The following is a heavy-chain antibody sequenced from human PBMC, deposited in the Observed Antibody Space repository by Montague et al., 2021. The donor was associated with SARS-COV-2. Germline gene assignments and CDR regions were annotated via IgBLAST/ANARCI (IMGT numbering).Heavy chain of an antibody. J-gene: IGHJ4*02. D-gene: IGHD1-26*01. CDR2: IYHTRNT. CDR3: ARKGSGRSDLAY. V-gene: IGHV4-4*02. Sequence: SETLSLTCAVSGDSISADNWWTSVLHPPEKHPGMVGVIYHTRNTKYKPSLKSRVSMSVDKSWNQFSLRLTSVTAADTAIYYGARKGSGRSDLAYWGQGTLVTVSS. CDR1: GDSISADNW.